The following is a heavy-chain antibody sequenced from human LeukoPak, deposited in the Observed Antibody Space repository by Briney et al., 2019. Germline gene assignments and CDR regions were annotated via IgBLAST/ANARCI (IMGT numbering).Heavy chain of an antibody. Sequence: GSLTLSCAASGFTFSSYSMNWVRQAPGQGLELVSSISSSSSYIYYSDSVKGRVTISRDNAKNSLYLQMNSLRAEDTAVYYCTGWFDPWGQGTLVTVSS. CDR3: TGWFDP. J-gene: IGHJ5*02. CDR1: GFTFSSYS. V-gene: IGHV3-21*01. CDR2: ISSSSSYI.